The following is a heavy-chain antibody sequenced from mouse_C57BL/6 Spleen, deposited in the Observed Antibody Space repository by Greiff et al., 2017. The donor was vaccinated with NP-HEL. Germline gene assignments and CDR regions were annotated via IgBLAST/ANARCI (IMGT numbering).Heavy chain of an antibody. CDR3: ARDYAMDY. V-gene: IGHV7-1*01. Sequence: EVHLVESGGGLVQSGRSLRLSCATSGFTFSDFYMEWVRQAPGKGLEWIAASRNKANDYTTEYSASVKGRFIVSRDTSQSILYLQMNALRAEDTAIYYCARDYAMDYWGQGTSVTVSS. J-gene: IGHJ4*01. CDR2: SRNKANDYTT. CDR1: GFTFSDFY.